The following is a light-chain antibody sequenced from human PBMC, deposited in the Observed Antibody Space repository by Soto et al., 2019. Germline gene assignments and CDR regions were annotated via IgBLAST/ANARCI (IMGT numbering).Light chain of an antibody. Sequence: DIQMTQSPSSLSASVGDRVTITCRASQSISSNLTWYQQKPGEAPKLLLYVASSLQSGVPSRFSGSESGTGYTITISSLESDDFGTYYCQQNYSTPYSFGGGTKLEIK. CDR1: QSISSN. CDR3: QQNYSTPYS. V-gene: IGKV1-39*01. CDR2: VAS. J-gene: IGKJ2*01.